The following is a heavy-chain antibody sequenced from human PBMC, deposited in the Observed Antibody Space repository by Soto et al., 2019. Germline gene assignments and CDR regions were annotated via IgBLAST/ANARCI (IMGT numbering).Heavy chain of an antibody. J-gene: IGHJ6*02. V-gene: IGHV5-51*01. CDR3: SRRRGYSYGYGPFPGYYYGMDV. D-gene: IGHD5-18*01. Sequence: PGESLKISCKGSGYSFTSYWIGWVRQMPGKGLEWMGIIYPGDSDTRYSPSFQGQVTISADKSISTAYLQWSSLKASDIAMYYCSRRRGYSYGYGPFPGYYYGMDVWGQGTTVTVSS. CDR2: IYPGDSDT. CDR1: GYSFTSYW.